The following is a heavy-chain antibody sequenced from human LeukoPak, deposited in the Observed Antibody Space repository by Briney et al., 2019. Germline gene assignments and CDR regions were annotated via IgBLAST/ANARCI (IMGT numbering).Heavy chain of an antibody. CDR3: ARPSGSYRNGAFDI. J-gene: IGHJ3*02. V-gene: IGHV4-59*08. Sequence: PSETLSLTCTVSGGSISSYYWSWIWQPPGKGLEWIGYIYYSGSTNYNPSLKSRVTISVDTSKNQFSLKLSSVTAADTAVYYCARPSGSYRNGAFDIWGQGTMVTVSS. CDR1: GGSISSYY. CDR2: IYYSGST. D-gene: IGHD1-26*01.